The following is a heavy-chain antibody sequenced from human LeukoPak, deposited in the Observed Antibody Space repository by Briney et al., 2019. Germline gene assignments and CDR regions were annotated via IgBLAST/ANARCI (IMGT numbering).Heavy chain of an antibody. J-gene: IGHJ5*02. D-gene: IGHD3-10*01. CDR3: ARNRYYYGSGNYGVPNWFDP. Sequence: SETLSLTCTVSGGSISSNSYYWGWIRQPPGKGLKWIGSIYYSGSTYYNPSLKSRVTISVDTSKNQFSLKLNSVTAADTAVYYCARNRYYYGSGNYGVPNWFDPWGQGTLVTVSS. CDR2: IYYSGST. CDR1: GGSISSNSYY. V-gene: IGHV4-39*01.